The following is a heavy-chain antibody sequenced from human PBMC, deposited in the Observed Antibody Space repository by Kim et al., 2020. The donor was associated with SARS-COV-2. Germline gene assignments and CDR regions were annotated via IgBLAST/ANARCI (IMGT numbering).Heavy chain of an antibody. CDR2: IYLDRIRT. J-gene: IGHJ6*02. D-gene: IGHD3-16*01. Sequence: GGSLRLSCAAAGFKSNIYGMQWVRQVPGKGLEGVAGIYLDRIRTGYSDSVRGRFTIFSDNAKNSLYLQMNSLRVDDTALYFCVRDTSPGGADVWGQGTTVTVSS. CDR1: GFKSNIYG. CDR3: VRDTSPGGADV. V-gene: IGHV3-9*02.